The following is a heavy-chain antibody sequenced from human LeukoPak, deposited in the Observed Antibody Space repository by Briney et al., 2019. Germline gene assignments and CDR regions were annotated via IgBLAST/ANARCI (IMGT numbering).Heavy chain of an antibody. Sequence: GESLKISCKGSGYTFSSYWIGWVRQMPGKGLEWMGIIYPDDSDTRYSPSFQGQVTISADKSISTAYLQWSSLKASDTAMYYCARLAYCSNDVCYSNYYYSMDVWGKGTTVTVSS. V-gene: IGHV5-51*01. CDR2: IYPDDSDT. D-gene: IGHD2-8*01. CDR1: GYTFSSYW. J-gene: IGHJ6*03. CDR3: ARLAYCSNDVCYSNYYYSMDV.